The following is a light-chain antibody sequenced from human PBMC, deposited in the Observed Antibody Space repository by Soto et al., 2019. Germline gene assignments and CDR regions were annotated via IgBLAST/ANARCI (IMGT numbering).Light chain of an antibody. Sequence: QSALTQPRSVSGSPGQSVTISCAGTSSDVGGYNYVSWYQQHPGKAPKLMIYDVTKRPSGVPNRFSGSKSDNRASLTISGLQAEDEADYYCCSYAGSYSYVFGVGTKLTVL. J-gene: IGLJ1*01. CDR1: SSDVGGYNY. CDR3: CSYAGSYSYV. V-gene: IGLV2-11*01. CDR2: DVT.